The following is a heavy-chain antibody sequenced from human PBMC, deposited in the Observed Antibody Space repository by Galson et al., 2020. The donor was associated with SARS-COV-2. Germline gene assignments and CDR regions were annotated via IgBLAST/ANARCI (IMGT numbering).Heavy chain of an antibody. CDR3: ARVPLGTNIHYYHDYEMDV. J-gene: IGHJ6*02. V-gene: IGHV4-34*01. CDR2: INHSGIT. Sequence: SETLSLTCAVSGGSFTGYYWTWIRQPPGKGLEWIGEINHSGITNSNPSLKSRVTMSVDTSKNHFSLNLSSVTAADTATYYCARVPLGTNIHYYHDYEMDVWGQGTTVTVSS. D-gene: IGHD1-1*01. CDR1: GGSFTGYY.